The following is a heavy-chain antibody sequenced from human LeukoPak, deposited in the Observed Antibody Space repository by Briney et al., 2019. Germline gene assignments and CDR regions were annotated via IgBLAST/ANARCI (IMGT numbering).Heavy chain of an antibody. CDR1: GFTFRDYE. V-gene: IGHV3-48*03. CDR2: ISASGINI. D-gene: IGHD1-26*01. Sequence: GGSLRLSCAASGFTFRDYEMNWVRQAPGKGLEWISYISASGINIKYVESVKGRFTISRDNSKNTLYLQMNSLRAEDTAVYYCARAVPLMGGYFDYWGQGTLVTVSS. CDR3: ARAVPLMGGYFDY. J-gene: IGHJ4*02.